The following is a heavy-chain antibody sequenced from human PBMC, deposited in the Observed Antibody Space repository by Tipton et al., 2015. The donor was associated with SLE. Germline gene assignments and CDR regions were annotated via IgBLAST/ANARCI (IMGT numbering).Heavy chain of an antibody. D-gene: IGHD6-6*01. V-gene: IGHV4-34*01. CDR3: ARAEFVAAHPDY. CDR2: INHSGST. CDR1: GGSFSGYY. J-gene: IGHJ4*02. Sequence: TLSLTCAVYGGSFSGYYWSWIRQPPGKGLEWIGEINHSGSTNYNPSLKSRVTISVDTPKNQCSLKLRSVTAADTAVYYCARAEFVAAHPDYWGQGTLVTVSS.